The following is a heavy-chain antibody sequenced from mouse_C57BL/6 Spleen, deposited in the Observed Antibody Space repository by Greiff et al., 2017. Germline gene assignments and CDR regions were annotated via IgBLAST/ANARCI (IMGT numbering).Heavy chain of an antibody. Sequence: SGSELRSPGSSVKLSCKDFDSEVFPIAYMSWVRQKPGHGFEWIGGIHPGIGRTIYGEKFEDKATLDADTLSNTAYLELNSLTSEDSAIYYCARGYGSSRYWYFDVWGTGTTVTVSS. CDR2: IHPGIGRT. CDR3: ARGYGSSRYWYFDV. J-gene: IGHJ1*03. D-gene: IGHD1-1*01. V-gene: IGHV15-2*01. CDR1: DSEVFPIAY.